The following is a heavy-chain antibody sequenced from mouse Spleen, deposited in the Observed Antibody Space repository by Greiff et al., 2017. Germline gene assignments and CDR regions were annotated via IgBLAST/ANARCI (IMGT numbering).Heavy chain of an antibody. D-gene: IGHD1-1*01. CDR3: TRRDYFSSSLFDY. CDR1: GYTFTSYY. J-gene: IGHJ2*01. CDR2: INPSNGGT. V-gene: IGHV1S81*02. Sequence: QVQLQQPGAELVKPGASVKLSCKASGYTFTSYYMYWVKQRPGQGLEWIGGINPSNGGTNFNEKFKSKATLTVDKSSSTAYMQLSSLTSEDSAVYYCTRRDYFSSSLFDYWGQGTTLTVSS.